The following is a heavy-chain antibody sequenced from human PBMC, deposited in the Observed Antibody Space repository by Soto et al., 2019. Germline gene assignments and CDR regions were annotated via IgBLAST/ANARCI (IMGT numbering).Heavy chain of an antibody. D-gene: IGHD3-3*01. CDR1: GGSISSYY. CDR3: ARVLFGRENWVDP. V-gene: IGHV4-59*01. CDR2: IYYSGVN. J-gene: IGHJ5*02. Sequence: QVQLQESGPGLVKPSETLSLTCTVSGGSISSYYWSWIRQPPGKGLEWIGNIYYSGVNNYNPYLKIRVTISVDTSKSQFSLKLSSVTSADAAVYYCARVLFGRENWVDPWGQGTLVTVSS.